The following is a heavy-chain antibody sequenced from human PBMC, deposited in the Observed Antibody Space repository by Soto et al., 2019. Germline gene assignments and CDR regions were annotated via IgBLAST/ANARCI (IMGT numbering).Heavy chain of an antibody. D-gene: IGHD2-8*01. CDR2: IYYSGSP. Sequence: PSETLSLTCTVSGGSISSTNYYWGWIRQPPGKGLEWIGSIYYSGSPFYNPSLKSRVTISVDTSNNHFSLKLSSVTAADTAVYYCARLRGVSAFESWGQGTLVTVSS. CDR3: ARLRGVSAFES. CDR1: GGSISSTNYY. J-gene: IGHJ4*02. V-gene: IGHV4-39*02.